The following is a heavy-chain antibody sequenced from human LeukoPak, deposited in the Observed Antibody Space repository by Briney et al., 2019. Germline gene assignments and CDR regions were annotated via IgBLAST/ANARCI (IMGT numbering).Heavy chain of an antibody. D-gene: IGHD2-15*01. CDR3: AKAPVTTCRGAFCYPFDY. CDR2: ISDTGYT. CDR1: RFTFSDSY. Sequence: GGSLRLSFAASRFTFSDSYMTWVRQAPGKGLEWVSAISDTGYTYHADSVKGRFTISRDSSKNTLFLQMNRLRPEDAAVYYCAKAPVTTCRGAFCYPFDYWGLGTLVTVSS. J-gene: IGHJ4*02. V-gene: IGHV3-53*01.